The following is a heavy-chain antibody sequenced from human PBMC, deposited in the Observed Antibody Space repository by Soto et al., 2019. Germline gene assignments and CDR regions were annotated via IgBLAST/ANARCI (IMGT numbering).Heavy chain of an antibody. V-gene: IGHV3-23*01. CDR2: ITSGGGGA. Sequence: GGSLRLSCVASEVTFDSYDMDWVRQAPGKGLEWVSLITSGGGGANYADSVKGRFTISRDNSKNTLYLQMNSLRAEDTAMYHCVKEGINRHSRGSIDFSGRGTIGTVST. CDR1: EVTFDSYD. D-gene: IGHD5-12*01. CDR3: VKEGINRHSRGSIDF. J-gene: IGHJ4*03.